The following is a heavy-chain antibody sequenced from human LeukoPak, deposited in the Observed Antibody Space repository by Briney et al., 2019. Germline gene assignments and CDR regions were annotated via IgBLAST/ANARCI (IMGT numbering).Heavy chain of an antibody. CDR3: ARTKGGYSRSCYDH. V-gene: IGHV3-7*01. D-gene: IGHD6-13*01. Sequence: GGSLRLSCAASEFTFSSYWMSWVRQAPGKGLEWVASIKQDGSEKYYVDSVKGRFTISRDNAKNSLFLQMNSLRAEDTAVYYCARTKGGYSRSCYDHWGQGTLVTVSS. CDR1: EFTFSSYW. CDR2: IKQDGSEK. J-gene: IGHJ4*02.